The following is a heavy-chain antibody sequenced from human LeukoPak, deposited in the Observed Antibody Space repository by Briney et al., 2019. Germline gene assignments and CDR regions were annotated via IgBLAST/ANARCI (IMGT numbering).Heavy chain of an antibody. CDR2: MNPNSGNT. Sequence: ASVKVSCKASGYTFTSYDINWVRQATGQGLEWMGWMNPNSGNTGYAQKFQGRVTITRNTSISTAYMELSSLRSEDTAVYYCARGPYYYYYMDVWGKGTTVTVSS. CDR1: GYTFTSYD. J-gene: IGHJ6*03. V-gene: IGHV1-8*03. CDR3: ARGPYYYYYMDV.